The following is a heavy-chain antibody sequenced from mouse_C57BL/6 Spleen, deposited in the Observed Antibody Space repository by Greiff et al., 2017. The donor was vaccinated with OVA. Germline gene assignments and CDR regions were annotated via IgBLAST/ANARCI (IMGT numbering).Heavy chain of an antibody. CDR3: ARGSIYDGYPYYAMDY. J-gene: IGHJ4*01. D-gene: IGHD2-3*01. Sequence: VQLQQPGTELVKPGASVKLSCKASGYTFTSYWMHWVKQRPGQGLEWIGNINPSNGGTNYNEKFKSKATLTVDKSSSTAYMQLSSLTSEDSAVYYCARGSIYDGYPYYAMDYWGQGTSVTVSS. CDR2: INPSNGGT. CDR1: GYTFTSYW. V-gene: IGHV1-53*01.